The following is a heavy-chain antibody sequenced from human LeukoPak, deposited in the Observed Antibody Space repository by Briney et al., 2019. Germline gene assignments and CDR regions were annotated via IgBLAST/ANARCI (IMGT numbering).Heavy chain of an antibody. CDR2: ISAYNGNT. V-gene: IGHV1-18*01. Sequence: ASVKVSCKASGYAFTSYGISWVRQAPGQGLEWMGWISAYNGNTNYAQKLQGRVTMTTDTSTSTAYMELMSLRSDATDVYYCARDREQQQLAIPFDYWGQGTLVTVSS. J-gene: IGHJ4*02. CDR1: GYAFTSYG. CDR3: ARDREQQQLAIPFDY. D-gene: IGHD6-13*01.